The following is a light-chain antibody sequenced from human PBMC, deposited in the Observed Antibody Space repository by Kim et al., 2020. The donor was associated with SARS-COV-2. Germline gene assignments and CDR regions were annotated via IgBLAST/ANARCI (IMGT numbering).Light chain of an antibody. CDR2: HTT. CDR1: TGAVTSGHY. CDR3: LLFYSGAGI. Sequence: PGETATLTCGSRTGAVTSGHYPYWFQQKPGQAPRTLIYHTTNRHSWTPARFSGSLLGGKAAMTLSGAQPEDEAEYYCLLFYSGAGIFGGGTQLTVL. V-gene: IGLV7-46*01. J-gene: IGLJ2*01.